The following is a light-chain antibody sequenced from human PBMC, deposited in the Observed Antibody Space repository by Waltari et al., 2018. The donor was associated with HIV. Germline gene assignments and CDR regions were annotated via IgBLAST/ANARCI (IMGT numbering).Light chain of an antibody. CDR2: YYN. CDR1: NSTTRNNA. Sequence: QSVLTQPPSVSEAPSQRVPISCSGTNSTTRNNAVTWYQQLPGKAPKLLIYYYNLLSSGVSDRFSGSKSGTSASLAISGLQSEDEADYYCAAWDDTLNGFVFGSGTRVTVL. CDR3: AAWDDTLNGFV. J-gene: IGLJ1*01. V-gene: IGLV1-36*01.